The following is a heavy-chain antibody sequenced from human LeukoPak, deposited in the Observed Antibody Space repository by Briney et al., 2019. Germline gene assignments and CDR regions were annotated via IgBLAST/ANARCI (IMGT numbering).Heavy chain of an antibody. Sequence: GSSVKVSCKASGGTFSSYAISWVRQAPGQGLEWMGRIIPILGIANYAQKFQGRVTITADKSTSTAYMELSSLRSEDTAVYYCARDVDTASGYYYGMDVWGQGTTATVSS. D-gene: IGHD5-18*01. J-gene: IGHJ6*02. V-gene: IGHV1-69*04. CDR1: GGTFSSYA. CDR2: IIPILGIA. CDR3: ARDVDTASGYYYGMDV.